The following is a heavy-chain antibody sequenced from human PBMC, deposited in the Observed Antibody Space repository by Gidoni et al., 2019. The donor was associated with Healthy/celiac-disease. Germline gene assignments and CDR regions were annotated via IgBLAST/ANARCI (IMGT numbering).Heavy chain of an antibody. CDR3: ARECSWELRRDAFDI. V-gene: IGHV1-69*01. CDR1: GCIFISYA. J-gene: IGHJ3*02. Sequence: QVQLVQSGAEVKKPGFSVHVSCMASGCIFISYAISWVRQAPGQGLEWMGGIIPVVGTANYAQKFQGRVTITADESTSTAYMKLSSLRSEETAVYYCARECSWELRRDAFDIWGQGTMVTVSS. D-gene: IGHD1-7*01. CDR2: IIPVVGTA.